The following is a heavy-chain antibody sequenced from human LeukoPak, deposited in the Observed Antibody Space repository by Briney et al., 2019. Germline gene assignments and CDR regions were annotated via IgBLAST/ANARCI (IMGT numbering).Heavy chain of an antibody. CDR1: GFTFSIYA. CDR2: ISGSGGTT. J-gene: IGHJ4*02. V-gene: IGHV3-23*01. Sequence: QAGGSLRLSCAASGFTFSIYAMTWVRQAPGKGLEWVSAISGSGGTTYYADSVKGRFTISRDNAKNSLYLQMNSLRAEDTAVYYCARVRSPRYFDYWGQGTLVTVSS. CDR3: ARVRSPRYFDY.